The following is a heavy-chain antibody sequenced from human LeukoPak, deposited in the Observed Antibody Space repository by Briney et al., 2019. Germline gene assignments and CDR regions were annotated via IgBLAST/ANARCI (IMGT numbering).Heavy chain of an antibody. V-gene: IGHV3-74*01. J-gene: IGHJ4*02. CDR3: TRGDFYVGAQDY. Sequence: GGTLCLTCAASGFTFSSCWWHWVGKAQGKGLGRVSRINSDGSDTSYAGSVKGRFTISRDNAKNTLYLQMNSLGAGDTAVYYCTRGDFYVGAQDYWGQGTLVAVSS. CDR2: INSDGSDT. D-gene: IGHD1-26*01. CDR1: GFTFSSCW.